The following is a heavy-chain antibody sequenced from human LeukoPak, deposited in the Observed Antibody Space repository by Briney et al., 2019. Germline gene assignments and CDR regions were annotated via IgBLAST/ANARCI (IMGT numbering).Heavy chain of an antibody. D-gene: IGHD5-18*01. CDR1: GFTFSSYV. Sequence: GGSLRLSCAASGFTFSSYVMHWVRQAPGKGLEWVAIISYDGSNEYYADSVKGRFTISRDNSKNTLYLQMNSLIPEDTAVYYCARQYISGQWYFDYWGQGTLVTASS. V-gene: IGHV3-30*04. J-gene: IGHJ4*02. CDR3: ARQYISGQWYFDY. CDR2: ISYDGSNE.